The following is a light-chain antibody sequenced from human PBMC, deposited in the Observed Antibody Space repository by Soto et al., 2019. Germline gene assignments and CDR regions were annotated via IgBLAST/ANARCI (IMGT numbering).Light chain of an antibody. CDR1: QGIRND. J-gene: IGKJ1*01. CDR2: AAS. V-gene: IGKV1-6*01. Sequence: AIPMTQSPSSLSASVGDRVTITCRASQGIRNDLGWYQWKPGKAPKLLIYAASSLQSGVPSRFSGSGSGTDFTLTISSLQPEDFATYYCLQDYNYPRTFGQGTKVEIK. CDR3: LQDYNYPRT.